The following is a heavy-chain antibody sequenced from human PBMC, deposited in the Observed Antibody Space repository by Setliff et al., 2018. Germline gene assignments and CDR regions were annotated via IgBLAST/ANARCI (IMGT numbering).Heavy chain of an antibody. CDR3: ARVGYNSFFDY. CDR2: IYPGDSDA. D-gene: IGHD5-12*01. J-gene: IGHJ4*02. CDR1: GYSFSNFW. V-gene: IGHV5-51*01. Sequence: PGESLKISCKGSGYSFSNFWIGWVRQMPGRGLECMGIIYPGDSDARYSPSFRGQVTISVDKSISTAYLQWRSLKASDIAMYYCARVGYNSFFDYWGQGTLVTVSS.